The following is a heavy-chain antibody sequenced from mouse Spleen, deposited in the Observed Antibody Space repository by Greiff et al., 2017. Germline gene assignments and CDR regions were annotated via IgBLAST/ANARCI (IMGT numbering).Heavy chain of an antibody. J-gene: IGHJ2*01. CDR2: IDPEDGET. CDR3: AFITTVVATNKDY. V-gene: IGHV14-2*01. Sequence: VQLKESGAELVKPGASVKLSCTASGFNIKDYYMHWVKQRTEQGLEWIGRIDPEDGETKYAPKFQGKATITADTSSNTAYLQLSSLTSEDTAVYYCAFITTVVATNKDYWGQGTTLTVSS. CDR1: GFNIKDYY. D-gene: IGHD1-1*01.